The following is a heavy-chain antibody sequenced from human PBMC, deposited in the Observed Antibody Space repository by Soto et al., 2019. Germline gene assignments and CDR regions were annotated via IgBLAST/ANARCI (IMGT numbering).Heavy chain of an antibody. V-gene: IGHV1-18*01. CDR3: ATRYSYGFDAFDI. J-gene: IGHJ3*02. CDR1: GYRFTSYG. CDR2: INAYNGNT. Sequence: ASVKVSCKASGYRFTSYGIGWVRQAPGQGLEWMGWINAYNGNTNYAQNLQGRATMTTDTSTSTACMELRSLRSDDTAVYYCATRYSYGFDAFDIWGQGTMVTVSS. D-gene: IGHD5-18*01.